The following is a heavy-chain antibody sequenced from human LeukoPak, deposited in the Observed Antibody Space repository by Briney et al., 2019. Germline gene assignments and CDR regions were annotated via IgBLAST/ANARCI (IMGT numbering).Heavy chain of an antibody. CDR1: GFTFSSYW. J-gene: IGHJ4*02. D-gene: IGHD3-10*01. Sequence: QPGGSLRLSCAASGFTFSSYWMSWVRQAPGKGLEWVANIKQDGSEKYYVDSVKGRFTISRDNAKNSLYLQMNSLRAEDTAVYYCARGKRGLLWFGELPDPLFDYWGQGTLVTVSS. CDR3: ARGKRGLLWFGELPDPLFDY. CDR2: IKQDGSEK. V-gene: IGHV3-7*04.